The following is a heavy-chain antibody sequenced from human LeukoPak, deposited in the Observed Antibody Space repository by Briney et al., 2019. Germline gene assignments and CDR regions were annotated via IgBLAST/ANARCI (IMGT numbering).Heavy chain of an antibody. CDR3: ARVQVLGTYDWFDP. CDR1: EFIFSNYW. J-gene: IGHJ5*02. V-gene: IGHV3-74*01. D-gene: IGHD4/OR15-4a*01. CDR2: INSDGSFT. Sequence: GGSLRLSCAASEFIFSNYWMHWVRQAPGKGLVWVSRINSDGSFTSYADSVKGRFTISRDNAKNTLYLQMNSLRAEDTAIYYCARVQVLGTYDWFDPWGQGTLATVSS.